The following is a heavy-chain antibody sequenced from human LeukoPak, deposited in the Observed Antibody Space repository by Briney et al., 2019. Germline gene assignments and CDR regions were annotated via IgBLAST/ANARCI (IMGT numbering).Heavy chain of an antibody. CDR3: AKDPSLAVAGPEEFDY. Sequence: PGGSVRESCVSSGFTFRSYAMSWVRQAPWRGVECVSVISGSGGSTYYADSVKGRFTISRDNSKNTLYLQMNSLRAEDTAVYYCAKDPSLAVAGPEEFDYWGQGTLVTVSS. V-gene: IGHV3-23*01. CDR2: ISGSGGST. CDR1: GFTFRSYA. J-gene: IGHJ4*02. D-gene: IGHD6-19*01.